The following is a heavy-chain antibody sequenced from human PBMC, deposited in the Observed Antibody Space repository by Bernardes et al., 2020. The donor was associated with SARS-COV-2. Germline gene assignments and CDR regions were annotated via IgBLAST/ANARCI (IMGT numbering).Heavy chain of an antibody. Sequence: SETLSLTCTVSGGSISSSYWSWIRQHAGPGLAWIGRLYTSGSTNYNPSLKSRVTMSVDTSKNQFSLKLSSVTAADTAVYYCARTQDCSSTSCPPPYYYYGMDVWGQGTTVTGS. CDR3: ARTQDCSSTSCPPPYYYYGMDV. CDR2: LYTSGST. CDR1: GGSISSSY. V-gene: IGHV4-4*07. D-gene: IGHD2-2*01. J-gene: IGHJ6*02.